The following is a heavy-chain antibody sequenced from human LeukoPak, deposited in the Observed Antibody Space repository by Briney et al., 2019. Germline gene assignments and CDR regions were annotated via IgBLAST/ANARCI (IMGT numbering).Heavy chain of an antibody. D-gene: IGHD3-10*01. V-gene: IGHV3-21*06. J-gene: IGHJ4*02. CDR2: ISPDGETT. Sequence: KTGGSLRLSCAASGFTFSSYAINWVRQAPGKGLEWVSSISPDGETTYHADSVKGRFTTSRDNAKSSLYLQMNSLRAEDTALYYCTRDLPVPSLVRGIIIYGLIDYWGQGTLVTVSS. CDR1: GFTFSSYA. CDR3: TRDLPVPSLVRGIIIYGLIDY.